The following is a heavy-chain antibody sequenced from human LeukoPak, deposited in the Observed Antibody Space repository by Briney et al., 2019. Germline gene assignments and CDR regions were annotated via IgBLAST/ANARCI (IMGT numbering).Heavy chain of an antibody. J-gene: IGHJ4*02. D-gene: IGHD3-22*01. CDR3: AKDYSSRDSSGP. CDR2: ISGSGGST. Sequence: GRSLRLSCAASGFTFSSYAMSWVRQAPGKGLEWVSAISGSGGSTYYADSVKGRFTISRDNSKNTLYLQMNSLRAEDTAVYYCAKDYSSRDSSGPWGQGTLVTVSS. CDR1: GFTFSSYA. V-gene: IGHV3-23*01.